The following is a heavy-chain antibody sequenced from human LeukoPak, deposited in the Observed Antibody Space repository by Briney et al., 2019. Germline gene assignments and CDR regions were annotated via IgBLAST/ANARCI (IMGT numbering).Heavy chain of an antibody. D-gene: IGHD4-23*01. CDR3: AKDLGSVVTPPSLDY. Sequence: GGSLRLSCAASGFTFSSYAMSWVRQAPGKGLEWVSAASGSGGSTYYADSVKGRFTISRDNSKNTLYLQMNSLRAEDTAVYYCAKDLGSVVTPPSLDYWGQGTLVTVSS. CDR1: GFTFSSYA. J-gene: IGHJ4*02. CDR2: ASGSGGST. V-gene: IGHV3-23*01.